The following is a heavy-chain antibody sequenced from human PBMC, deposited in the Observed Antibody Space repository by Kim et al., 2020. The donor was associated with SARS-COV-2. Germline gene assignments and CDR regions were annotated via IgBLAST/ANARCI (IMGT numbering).Heavy chain of an antibody. D-gene: IGHD3-9*01. J-gene: IGHJ4*02. Sequence: GGSLRLSCAASGFTFSNAWMSWVRQAPGKGLEWVGRIKSKTDGGTTDYAAPVKGRFTISRDDSKNTLYLQMNSLKTEDTAVYYCTTESALGYDILTGYSPLAPFDYGGQGTLVTVSS. V-gene: IGHV3-15*01. CDR3: TTESALGYDILTGYSPLAPFDY. CDR1: GFTFSNAW. CDR2: IKSKTDGGTT.